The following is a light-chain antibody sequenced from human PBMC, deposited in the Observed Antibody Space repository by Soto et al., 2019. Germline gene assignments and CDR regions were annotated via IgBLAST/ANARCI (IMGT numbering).Light chain of an antibody. CDR3: QQYGSSPWT. V-gene: IGKV3-20*01. CDR2: LAS. J-gene: IGKJ1*01. CDR1: QSVSSNY. Sequence: EIVLTQSPGTLSLSPGEGATLSCRASQSVSSNYLAWYQQKTGQTPRLLIYLASSRAPGIPDRFSGSGSGTHVTLTISRVEPEDFAVYYCQQYGSSPWTFGQGTKVEIK.